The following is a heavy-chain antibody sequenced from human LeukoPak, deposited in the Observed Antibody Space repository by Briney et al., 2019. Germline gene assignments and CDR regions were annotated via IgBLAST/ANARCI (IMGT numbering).Heavy chain of an antibody. CDR3: ARDKIAAAGTIYYDYGMDV. D-gene: IGHD6-13*01. CDR2: INSDGSST. J-gene: IGHJ6*02. CDR1: GFTFSSYW. V-gene: IGHV3-74*01. Sequence: GGSLRLSCAASGFTFSSYWMHWVRQAPGNGLVWVSRINSDGSSTTYADSVKGRFTISRDNAKSTLYLQMNSLRAEDTAVYYCARDKIAAAGTIYYDYGMDVWGQGTTVTVSS.